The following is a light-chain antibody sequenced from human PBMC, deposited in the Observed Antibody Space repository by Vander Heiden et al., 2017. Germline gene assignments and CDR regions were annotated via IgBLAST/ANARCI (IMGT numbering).Light chain of an antibody. CDR2: KAS. CDR3: QHYNTYSYT. V-gene: IGKV1-5*03. Sequence: DIQMTQSPSTLSASVGERVTITCRASQSVSSWLAWYQQKPGEAPRLLIYKASNLGSGVPSRFSGSGSGTEFTLTISSLQPDDSATYSCQHYNTYSYTFGQGTKLEIK. CDR1: QSVSSW. J-gene: IGKJ2*01.